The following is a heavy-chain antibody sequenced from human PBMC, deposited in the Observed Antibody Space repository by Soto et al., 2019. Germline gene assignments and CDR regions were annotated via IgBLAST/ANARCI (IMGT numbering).Heavy chain of an antibody. J-gene: IGHJ4*02. Sequence: GGSLRLSCAASGFTFSSYGMHWVRQAPGKGLEWVAVIWYDGSNKYYADSVKGRFTISRDNSKNTLYLQMNSLRAEDTAVYYCARARGHSGYDLEYWGQGTLVTVSS. V-gene: IGHV3-33*01. CDR2: IWYDGSNK. CDR1: GFTFSSYG. D-gene: IGHD5-12*01. CDR3: ARARGHSGYDLEY.